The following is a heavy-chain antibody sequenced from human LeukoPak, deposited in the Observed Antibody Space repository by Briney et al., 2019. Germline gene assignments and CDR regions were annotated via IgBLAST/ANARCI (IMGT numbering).Heavy chain of an antibody. J-gene: IGHJ5*02. Sequence: ASETLSLTCTVSGGSISSYYWSWIRQPPGKGLEWIGYIYYSGRTYYNPSLKSRVTISVDTSKNQFSLKLSSVTAADTAVYHCARVRDGDYGYIGFDPWGQGTLVTVSS. CDR2: IYYSGRT. V-gene: IGHV4-59*12. CDR1: GGSISSYY. D-gene: IGHD4-17*01. CDR3: ARVRDGDYGYIGFDP.